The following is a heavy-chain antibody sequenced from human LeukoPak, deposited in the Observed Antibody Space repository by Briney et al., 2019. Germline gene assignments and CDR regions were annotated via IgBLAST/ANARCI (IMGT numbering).Heavy chain of an antibody. CDR3: ARGETTVTYFDY. CDR1: GYTFTGYY. J-gene: IGHJ4*02. Sequence: GASVKVSCKASGYTFTGYYIHWVRQAPGQGLEWMAWINPNSGGTNYAQKFQGRVTMTRDTSISTAYMELSRLRSDDTAVYYRARGETTVTYFDYWGQGTLVTVSS. D-gene: IGHD4-17*01. V-gene: IGHV1-2*02. CDR2: INPNSGGT.